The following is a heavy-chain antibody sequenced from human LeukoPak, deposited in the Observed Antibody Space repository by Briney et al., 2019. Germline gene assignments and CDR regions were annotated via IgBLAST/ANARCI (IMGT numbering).Heavy chain of an antibody. V-gene: IGHV3-23*01. CDR3: AKSLHSGVILKGGRCYFEL. D-gene: IGHD3-10*01. CDR2: ISGSGGNT. J-gene: IGHJ4*02. CDR1: GFTFSSYG. Sequence: GGSLRLSWAASGFTFSSYGMSWVRQAPGKGLEWVSAISGSGGNTYYADSVKGRFTISRDNSKNTLYLQMNSLRAEDTAVYYCAKSLHSGVILKGGRCYFELWGEGTVV.